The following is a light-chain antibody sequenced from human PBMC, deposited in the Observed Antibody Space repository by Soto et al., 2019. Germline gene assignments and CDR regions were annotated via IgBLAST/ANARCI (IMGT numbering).Light chain of an antibody. CDR3: QQYNGCSPWT. V-gene: IGKV1-5*03. Sequence: DIPMTQSPSTLSASVGDRVTITCRASQSISSWLAWYQQKPGKAPKVLIYKAPSLESGVTSRFSGSGSGTEFTLPISSLQPDDLVTYYCQQYNGCSPWTFGQRTKVEIK. J-gene: IGKJ1*01. CDR1: QSISSW. CDR2: KAP.